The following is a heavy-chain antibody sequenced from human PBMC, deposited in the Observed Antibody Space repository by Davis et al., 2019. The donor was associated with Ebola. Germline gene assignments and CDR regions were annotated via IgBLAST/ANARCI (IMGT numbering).Heavy chain of an antibody. Sequence: KVSCKGSGYSFTSYWIAWVRQMPGKGPEWMGIIYPGDSDTRYSPSFQGQVTIPADKSISTAYLQWSSLKASDTAMDYCARGSRSYYSRNGYYSWGQGTLGTVS. CDR2: IYPGDSDT. CDR1: GYSFTSYW. J-gene: IGHJ4*03. CDR3: ARGSRSYYSRNGYYS. V-gene: IGHV5-51*01. D-gene: IGHD3-22*01.